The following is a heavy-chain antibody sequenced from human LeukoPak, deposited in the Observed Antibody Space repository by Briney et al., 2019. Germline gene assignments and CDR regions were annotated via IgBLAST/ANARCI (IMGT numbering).Heavy chain of an antibody. Sequence: GGSLRLSCAASGFTVSSNYMSWVRQAPGKGLEWVSVIYSGGSTYYADSVKGRFTISRDNSKNTLYLQMNSLRAEDTAVYYCARDFSYDSSARWGQGTLVTVSS. CDR3: ARDFSYDSSAR. V-gene: IGHV3-66*01. CDR2: IYSGGST. CDR1: GFTVSSNY. D-gene: IGHD3-22*01. J-gene: IGHJ4*02.